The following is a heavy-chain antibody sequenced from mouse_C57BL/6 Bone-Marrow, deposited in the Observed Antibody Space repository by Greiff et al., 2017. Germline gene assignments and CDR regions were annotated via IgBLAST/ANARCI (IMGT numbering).Heavy chain of an antibody. V-gene: IGHV5-4*01. CDR2: ISDGGSYT. J-gene: IGHJ4*01. CDR3: ARGDAMDY. CDR1: GFTFRSYA. Sequence: EVQLVESGGGLVKPGGSLKLSCAASGFTFRSYAMSWVRQTPEKRLEWVATISDGGSYTYYPDNVKGRYTISRDTAKNNLYLQMSHLKSEDTAMYYCARGDAMDYWGQGTSVTVSS.